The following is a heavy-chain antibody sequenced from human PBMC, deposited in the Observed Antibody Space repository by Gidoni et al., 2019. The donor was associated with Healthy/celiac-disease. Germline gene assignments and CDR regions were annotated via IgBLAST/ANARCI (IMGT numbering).Heavy chain of an antibody. J-gene: IGHJ4*02. CDR1: GFTFSSSW. CDR3: ARDEAVVPAAIAGDDYFDY. CDR2: RKQDGSEK. D-gene: IGHD2-2*02. Sequence: EVQLVESGGGLVQPGGSLSLSCAASGFTFSSSWMSGVRQALGKGLGWGANRKQDGSEKYDVDTVKGRFNISRDNGKNELYLKMNSLRAKDTAVDYCARDEAVVPAAIAGDDYFDYWGQGTLVTVSS. V-gene: IGHV3-7*01.